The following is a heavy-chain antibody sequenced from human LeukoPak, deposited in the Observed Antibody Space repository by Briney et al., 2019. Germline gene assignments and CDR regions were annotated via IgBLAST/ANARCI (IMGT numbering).Heavy chain of an antibody. CDR1: GFTVSSNY. CDR3: AKDSGDYGDSLGLLDY. J-gene: IGHJ4*02. D-gene: IGHD4-17*01. Sequence: GGSLRLSCAASGFTVSSNYMSWVRQAPGKGLEWVSIIYSGGSTYYADSVKGRFTISRDNSKNTLYLQMNSLRAEDTAVYYCAKDSGDYGDSLGLLDYWGQGTLVTVSS. CDR2: IYSGGST. V-gene: IGHV3-53*01.